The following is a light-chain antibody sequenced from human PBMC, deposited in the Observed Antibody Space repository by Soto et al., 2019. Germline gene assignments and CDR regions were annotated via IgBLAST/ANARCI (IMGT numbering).Light chain of an antibody. V-gene: IGKV1-39*01. Sequence: DIQMTQSPSSLSASVGDRVSITCRPSQTINNYLSWYQQKPGRAPRLLIYAVSRLQSGVPSRFSGSGSGTDFTLTISSLQPDDFAIYYCQQSYTTPYSFGQGTRLDMK. CDR3: QQSYTTPYS. J-gene: IGKJ2*01. CDR2: AVS. CDR1: QTINNY.